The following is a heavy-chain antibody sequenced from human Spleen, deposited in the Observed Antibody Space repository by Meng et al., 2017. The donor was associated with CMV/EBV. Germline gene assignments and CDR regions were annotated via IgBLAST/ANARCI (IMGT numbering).Heavy chain of an antibody. CDR2: IIPILGIA. J-gene: IGHJ2*01. Sequence: SVKVSCKASGGTFSSYTISWVRQAPGQGLEWMGRIIPILGIANYAQKFQGRVTITADKSTSTAYMELSSLRSEDTAVYYCARGGPDCTNGVCPAYWYFDPWGRGTLVTVSS. V-gene: IGHV1-69*02. CDR1: GGTFSSYT. D-gene: IGHD2-8*01. CDR3: ARGGPDCTNGVCPAYWYFDP.